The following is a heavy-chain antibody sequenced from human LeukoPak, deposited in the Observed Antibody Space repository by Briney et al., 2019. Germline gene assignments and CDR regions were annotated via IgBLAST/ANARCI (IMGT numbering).Heavy chain of an antibody. J-gene: IGHJ4*02. CDR2: ISGSGGST. CDR3: AKDPYSGSYYDY. V-gene: IGHV3-23*01. Sequence: PGGSLRLSCAASGFTFSSYAMSWVRQAPGKGLEWVSAISGSGGSTYYADSVKGRFTISRDNSKNTLYLEMNSLRAEDTAVYYCAKDPYSGSYYDYWGQGTLVTISS. D-gene: IGHD1-26*01. CDR1: GFTFSSYA.